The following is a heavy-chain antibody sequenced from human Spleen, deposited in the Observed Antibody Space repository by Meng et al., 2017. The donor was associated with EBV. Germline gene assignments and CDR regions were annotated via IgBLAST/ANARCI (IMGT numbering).Heavy chain of an antibody. CDR3: AKDLSGRFDP. D-gene: IGHD1-14*01. CDR1: GFIFSGYG. J-gene: IGHJ5*02. Sequence: QEQWVESGGGVVKPGGSLRLSCAASGFIFSGYGFHWVRQAPGKGPEWVAIIPSDASHNKYYADSVKGRFTISRDNSKNTLYLQMNSLKIEDTAVYYCAKDLSGRFDPWGQGTLVTVSS. V-gene: IGHV3-30*18. CDR2: IPSDASHNK.